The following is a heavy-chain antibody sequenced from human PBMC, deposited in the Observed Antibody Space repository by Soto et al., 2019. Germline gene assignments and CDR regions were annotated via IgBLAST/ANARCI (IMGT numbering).Heavy chain of an antibody. CDR3: ARAPIVVVTERGDAFDI. J-gene: IGHJ3*02. V-gene: IGHV3-53*05. D-gene: IGHD2-21*02. CDR1: EFTVSTNY. Sequence: GGSLRLSCAASEFTVSTNYFSWARQAPGKGLEWVSGIYSGGATYYADSVRGRFTFSRDNSKNTLYLQMNSLRAEDTAVYYCARAPIVVVTERGDAFDIWGQGTMVTVSS. CDR2: IYSGGAT.